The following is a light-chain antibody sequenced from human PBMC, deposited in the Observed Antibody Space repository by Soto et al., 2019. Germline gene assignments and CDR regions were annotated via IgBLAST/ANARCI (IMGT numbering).Light chain of an antibody. V-gene: IGLV2-8*01. J-gene: IGLJ1*01. Sequence: QSVLTQPPSASVSFEQSVTISYTGTNSDVGGYNYVSWYQQHPGKAPKLMIYEVSERPSGVPDRFPGSKSGNTASLTVSGLQADDEADYYCSSYSGTNYHYVFGTGTKVTVL. CDR2: EVS. CDR1: NSDVGGYNY. CDR3: SSYSGTNYHYV.